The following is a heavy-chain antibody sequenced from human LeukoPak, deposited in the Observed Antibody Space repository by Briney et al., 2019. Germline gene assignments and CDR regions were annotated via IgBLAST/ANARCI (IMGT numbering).Heavy chain of an antibody. D-gene: IGHD7-27*01. V-gene: IGHV3-21*01. CDR2: ISNSSSYM. Sequence: GGSLRLSCAASGFTFSSYSMNWVRQAPGKGLEWVSSISNSSSYMYYADSVKGRFTISRDNAKNSLYLQMNSLRAEDTAVYYCARDAAGDPPGIDYWGQGTLVTVSS. J-gene: IGHJ4*02. CDR1: GFTFSSYS. CDR3: ARDAAGDPPGIDY.